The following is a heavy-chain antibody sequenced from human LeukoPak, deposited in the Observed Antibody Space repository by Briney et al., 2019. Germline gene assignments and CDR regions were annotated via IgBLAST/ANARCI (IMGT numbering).Heavy chain of an antibody. CDR1: GYTFTSYD. J-gene: IGHJ6*03. Sequence: GASVKVSCKASGYTFTSYDINWVRQATGQGLEWMGWMNPNSGNTGYAQKFQGRVTMTRDTSISTAYMELSRLRSDDTAVYYCARDPAARPPYYYMDVWGKGTTVTASS. D-gene: IGHD6-6*01. CDR3: ARDPAARPPYYYMDV. V-gene: IGHV1-8*01. CDR2: MNPNSGNT.